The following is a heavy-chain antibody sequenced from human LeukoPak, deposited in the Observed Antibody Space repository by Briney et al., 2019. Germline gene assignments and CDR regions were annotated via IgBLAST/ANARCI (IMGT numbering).Heavy chain of an antibody. D-gene: IGHD3-16*01. CDR2: IYTSGST. Sequence: SQTLSLTCTVSGGSISSYYWSWIRPPAGKGLEWIGRIYTSGSTNYNPSLKSRVTMSVDTSKNQFSLRLSSVTAADTAVYYCARGGPPEGGPDAFDIWGQGTMVTVSS. CDR1: GGSISSYY. V-gene: IGHV4-4*07. CDR3: ARGGPPEGGPDAFDI. J-gene: IGHJ3*02.